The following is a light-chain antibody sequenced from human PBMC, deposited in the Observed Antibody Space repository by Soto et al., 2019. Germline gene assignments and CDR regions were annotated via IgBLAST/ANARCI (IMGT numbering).Light chain of an antibody. V-gene: IGKV3-15*01. Sequence: EIVMTQSPATLSVSPGERATLSCRASQSVSSNLAWYQQKPGQAPRLLIYGASTRATGIPARFSGSVSGTEFTPTISSLESEDFAVYFCQQYGDRPRTFGQGTKVDIK. CDR1: QSVSSN. J-gene: IGKJ1*01. CDR2: GAS. CDR3: QQYGDRPRT.